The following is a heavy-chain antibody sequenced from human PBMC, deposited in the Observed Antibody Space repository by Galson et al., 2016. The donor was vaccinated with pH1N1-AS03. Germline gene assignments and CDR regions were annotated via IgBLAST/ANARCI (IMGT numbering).Heavy chain of an antibody. CDR3: ARDGGGIIDDALDT. CDR1: GYNFRDYY. D-gene: IGHD2-21*01. V-gene: IGHV1-2*02. J-gene: IGHJ5*02. Sequence: SVKVSCKASGYNFRDYYIHWVRQAPGQGLEWMGWITPKDDDTNYAPKFQGRGTMTRDLSTSSAYLELKRLTSDDTAVYFCARDGGGIIDDALDTWGQGTLVTVSS. CDR2: ITPKDDDT.